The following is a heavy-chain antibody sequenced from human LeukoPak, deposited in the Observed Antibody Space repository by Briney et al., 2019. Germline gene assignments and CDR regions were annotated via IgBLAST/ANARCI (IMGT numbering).Heavy chain of an antibody. CDR2: INHSGST. J-gene: IGHJ4*02. CDR1: GGSFSGYY. D-gene: IGHD3-10*01. Sequence: SETLSLTCAVYGGSFSGYYWSWIRQPPGKGLEWSGEINHSGSTNYNPSLKRRVTISVATSKHQFSLKLSSVTAADTAVYYCARATGGYGSGSYFGGYYFDYWGQGTLVTVSS. V-gene: IGHV4-34*01. CDR3: ARATGGYGSGSYFGGYYFDY.